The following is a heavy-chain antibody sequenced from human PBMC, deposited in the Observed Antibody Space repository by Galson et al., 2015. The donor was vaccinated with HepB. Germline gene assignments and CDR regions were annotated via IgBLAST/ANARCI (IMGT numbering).Heavy chain of an antibody. D-gene: IGHD3-22*01. CDR1: GFTFNTYG. V-gene: IGHV3-30*19. J-gene: IGHJ6*02. Sequence: SLRLSCAASGFTFNTYGMHWVRQAPGKGLEWVAVISYDGSNKYYADSVKGRFTISRDNSKNTLYLQMNSLRAEDTAVYYCARDLPGTSMIVVPTPLNGMDVWGQGTTVTVSS. CDR2: ISYDGSNK. CDR3: ARDLPGTSMIVVPTPLNGMDV.